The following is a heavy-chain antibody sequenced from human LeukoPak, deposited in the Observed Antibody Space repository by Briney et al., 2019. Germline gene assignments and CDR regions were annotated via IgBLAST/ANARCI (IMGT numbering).Heavy chain of an antibody. J-gene: IGHJ3*02. CDR2: IYYSGST. Sequence: PSETLSLTCTVSGGSISSYYWSWIRQPPGKGLEWIGYIYYSGSTNYNPSLKSRVTISVDTSKNQFSLKLSSVTAADTAVYYCARGRNYDFWSGYYEKGHAFDIWGQGTMVTVSS. D-gene: IGHD3-3*01. CDR1: GGSISSYY. CDR3: ARGRNYDFWSGYYEKGHAFDI. V-gene: IGHV4-59*01.